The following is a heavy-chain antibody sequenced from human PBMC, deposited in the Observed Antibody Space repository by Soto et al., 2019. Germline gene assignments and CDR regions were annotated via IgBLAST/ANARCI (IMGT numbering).Heavy chain of an antibody. V-gene: IGHV4-30-2*01. CDR3: AREAGHDSPVDP. J-gene: IGHJ5*02. CDR2: IYHSGST. D-gene: IGHD3-3*01. CDR1: GGSISSGGYS. Sequence: QLQLQESGSGLVKPSQTLSLTCAVSGGSISSGGYSWSWIRQPPGKGLEWIGYIYHSGSTYYNPSLKSRVTISVDRSKNQFSLKLSSVTAADPAVYYCAREAGHDSPVDPWGQGTLVTVSS.